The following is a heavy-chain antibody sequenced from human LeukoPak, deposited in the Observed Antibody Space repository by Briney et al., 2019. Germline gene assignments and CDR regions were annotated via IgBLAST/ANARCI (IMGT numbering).Heavy chain of an antibody. D-gene: IGHD3-22*01. CDR3: ARDLSSGYPDLFDP. J-gene: IGHJ5*02. CDR2: INTYSGHT. CDR1: GYTFTSFG. Sequence: ASVKVSCKASGYTFTSFGISWVRQAPGQGLEWMGWINTYSGHTNSAQKFQGRVTMTADPSTNTAYMELRSLRSDDTAVYYCARDLSSGYPDLFDPWGQGTLVTVSS. V-gene: IGHV1-18*01.